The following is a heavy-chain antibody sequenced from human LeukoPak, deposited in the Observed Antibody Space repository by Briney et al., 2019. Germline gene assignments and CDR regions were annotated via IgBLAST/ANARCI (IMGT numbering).Heavy chain of an antibody. J-gene: IGHJ5*02. V-gene: IGHV4-4*07. Sequence: SETLSLTCSVSGGSISSYYWSWIRQPAGKGLEWIGRIYTSGSTNYNPSLKSRVTMSVDTSKNQFSLKLSSVTAADTAVYYCARGPYCGGDCYSKGWFDPWGQGTLVTVSS. CDR1: GGSISSYY. CDR3: ARGPYCGGDCYSKGWFDP. CDR2: IYTSGST. D-gene: IGHD2-21*02.